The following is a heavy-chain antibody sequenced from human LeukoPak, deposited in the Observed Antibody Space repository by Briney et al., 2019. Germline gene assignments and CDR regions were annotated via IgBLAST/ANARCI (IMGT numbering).Heavy chain of an antibody. CDR1: GFTFSSYG. CDR3: AKGGDFWSGYYTGFDY. Sequence: GGSLRLSCAASGFTFSSYGMHWVRQAPGEGLEWVAFIRYDGSNKYYADSVKGRFTISRDNSKNTLYLQMNSLRAEDTAVYYCAKGGDFWSGYYTGFDYWGQGTLVTVSS. V-gene: IGHV3-30*02. CDR2: IRYDGSNK. J-gene: IGHJ4*02. D-gene: IGHD3-3*01.